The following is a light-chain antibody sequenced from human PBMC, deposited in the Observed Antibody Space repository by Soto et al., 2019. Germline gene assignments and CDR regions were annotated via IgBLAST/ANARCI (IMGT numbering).Light chain of an antibody. CDR2: DAS. J-gene: IGKJ5*01. V-gene: IGKV1-5*01. CDR1: QSIFRW. Sequence: DIQMTQSPSTLSASVGDRVAISCRASQSIFRWLAWYQQKPGKVPKLLIYDASTLESGVPSRFSGSGSGAEFTLTICSLQPDDFATYYCQQFNTYPITFGQGTRLEIK. CDR3: QQFNTYPIT.